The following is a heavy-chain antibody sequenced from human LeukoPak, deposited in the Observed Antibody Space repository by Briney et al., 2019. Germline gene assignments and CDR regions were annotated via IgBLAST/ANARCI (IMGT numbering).Heavy chain of an antibody. V-gene: IGHV1-46*01. Sequence: ASVKVSCKASGYTFTSYYMHWVRQAPGQGLEWMGIINPSGGSTSYAQKFQGRVTMTRDMSTSTVYMELSSLRSEDTAVYYCARRPTYYYDSSGYYYDSDWGQGTLVTVSS. CDR2: INPSGGST. CDR1: GYTFTSYY. D-gene: IGHD3-22*01. CDR3: ARRPTYYYDSSGYYYDSD. J-gene: IGHJ4*02.